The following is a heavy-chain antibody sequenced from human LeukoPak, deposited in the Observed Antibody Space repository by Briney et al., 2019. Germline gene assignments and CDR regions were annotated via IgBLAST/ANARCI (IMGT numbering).Heavy chain of an antibody. Sequence: GGSLRLSCAASGIAVSSNAMSWVRQTPGKGLEWVSSISSSGDITSYADSVKGRFTISRDKSKNTLYLQMNSLRAEDTAVYYCAKRDTSGYYYFDYWGQGTLVTVSS. CDR2: ISSSGDIT. V-gene: IGHV3-23*01. CDR1: GIAVSSNA. D-gene: IGHD3-22*01. CDR3: AKRDTSGYYYFDY. J-gene: IGHJ4*02.